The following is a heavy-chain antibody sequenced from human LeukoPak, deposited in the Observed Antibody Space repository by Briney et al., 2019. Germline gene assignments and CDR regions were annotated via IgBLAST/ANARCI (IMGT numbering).Heavy chain of an antibody. D-gene: IGHD2-21*02. V-gene: IGHV1-18*01. J-gene: IGHJ6*03. Sequence: ASVKVSCKASGYTFTSYGISWVRQAPGQGLEWIGWISAYNGNTNYAQKLQGRVTMTTDTSTSTAYMELRSLRSDDTAVYYCARDSVVVTATTDYYYMDVWGKGTTVTVSS. CDR1: GYTFTSYG. CDR3: ARDSVVVTATTDYYYMDV. CDR2: ISAYNGNT.